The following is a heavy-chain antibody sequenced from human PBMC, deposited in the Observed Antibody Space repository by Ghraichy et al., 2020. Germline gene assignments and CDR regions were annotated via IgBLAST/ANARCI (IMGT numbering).Heavy chain of an antibody. D-gene: IGHD1-26*01. V-gene: IGHV3-21*01. Sequence: GGSLRLSCAASGFTFSSYSMNWVRQAPGKGLEWVSSISSSSSYIYYADSVKGRFTISRDNAKNSLYLQMNSLRAEDTAVYYCARDINELRENYYYGMDVWGQGTTVTVSS. J-gene: IGHJ6*02. CDR2: ISSSSSYI. CDR3: ARDINELRENYYYGMDV. CDR1: GFTFSSYS.